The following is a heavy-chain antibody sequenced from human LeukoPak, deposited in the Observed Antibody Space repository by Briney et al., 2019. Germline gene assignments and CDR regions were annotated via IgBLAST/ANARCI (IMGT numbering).Heavy chain of an antibody. CDR3: ARDRYYYDSSGYYGYFDY. CDR2: IYTSGST. D-gene: IGHD3-22*01. J-gene: IGHJ4*02. CDR1: GGSISSYY. V-gene: IGHV4-4*07. Sequence: ASETLSLTCTVSGGSISSYYWSWIRQPAGKGLEWIGRIYTSGSTNYNPSLKSRVTMSVDTSKNQFSLKLSSVTAADTAVYYCARDRYYYDSSGYYGYFDYWGQGTLVTVSS.